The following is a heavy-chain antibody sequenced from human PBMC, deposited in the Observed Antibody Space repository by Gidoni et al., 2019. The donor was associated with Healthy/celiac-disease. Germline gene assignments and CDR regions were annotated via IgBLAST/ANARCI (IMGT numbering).Heavy chain of an antibody. CDR3: TTYCSSTSCYTSYYYYGMDV. Sequence: QVQLVQSGAEVRKHGSSVKVACKATGGNFSSYTISWVRQDPGQGRELMGTIIPILGIANYAQKFRGRVTITAYKSTSTAYMELSSLRSEDTAVYYCTTYCSSTSCYTSYYYYGMDVWGQGTTVTVSS. CDR2: IIPILGIA. V-gene: IGHV1-69*02. CDR1: GGNFSSYT. D-gene: IGHD2-2*02. J-gene: IGHJ6*02.